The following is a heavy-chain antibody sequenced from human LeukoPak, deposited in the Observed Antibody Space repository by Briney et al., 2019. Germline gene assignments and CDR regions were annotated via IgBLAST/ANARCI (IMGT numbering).Heavy chain of an antibody. CDR3: AGRIAAAGTVDY. Sequence: SETLSLTCTVSGGSISRYYWSWIRQPPGKGLEWIGYIYYSGSTNYNPSLKSRVTISVDTSKNQFSLKLSSVTAADTAVYYCAGRIAAAGTVDYWGQGTLVTVSS. J-gene: IGHJ4*02. D-gene: IGHD6-13*01. V-gene: IGHV4-59*01. CDR1: GGSISRYY. CDR2: IYYSGST.